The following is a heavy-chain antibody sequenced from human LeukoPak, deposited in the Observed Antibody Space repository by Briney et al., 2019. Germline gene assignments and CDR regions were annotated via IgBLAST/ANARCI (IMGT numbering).Heavy chain of an antibody. CDR2: IYYSGST. CDR1: GGSISSYY. CDR3: ATPGYCSGGSCYNHAFDI. J-gene: IGHJ3*02. Sequence: TSETLSLTCTVSGGSISSYYWSWIRQPPGKGLEWLGYIYYSGSTNHNPSLKSRVTISVDTSKNQFSLKLSSVTAADTAVYYCATPGYCSGGSCYNHAFDIWGQGTMVTVSS. V-gene: IGHV4-59*12. D-gene: IGHD2-15*01.